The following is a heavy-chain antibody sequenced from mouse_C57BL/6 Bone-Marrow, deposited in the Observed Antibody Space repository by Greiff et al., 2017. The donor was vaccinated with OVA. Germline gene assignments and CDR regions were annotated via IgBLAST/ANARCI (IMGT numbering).Heavy chain of an antibody. Sequence: VHVKQSGAELVKPGASVKLSCTASGFNIKDYYMHWVKQRTEQGLEWIGRIDPEDGETTYAPKFQGKATITADTSSNTAYLQLSSLTSEDTAVYYCARYYDGYFAWFAYWGQGTLVTVSA. J-gene: IGHJ3*01. D-gene: IGHD2-3*01. CDR2: IDPEDGET. V-gene: IGHV14-2*01. CDR3: ARYYDGYFAWFAY. CDR1: GFNIKDYY.